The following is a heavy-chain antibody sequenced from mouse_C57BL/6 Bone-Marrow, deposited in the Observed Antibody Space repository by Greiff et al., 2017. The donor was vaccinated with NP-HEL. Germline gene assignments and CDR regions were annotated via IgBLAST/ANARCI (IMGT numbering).Heavy chain of an antibody. CDR2: IYPRSGNT. J-gene: IGHJ1*03. D-gene: IGHD1-1*01. Sequence: VQLQQSGAELARPGASVKLSCKASGYTFTSYGISWVKQRTGQGLEWIGEIYPRSGNTYYNEKFKGKATLTADKSSSTAYMELRSLTSVDSAVYFCARYYGSPWYFDVWGTGTTVTVSS. V-gene: IGHV1-81*01. CDR3: ARYYGSPWYFDV. CDR1: GYTFTSYG.